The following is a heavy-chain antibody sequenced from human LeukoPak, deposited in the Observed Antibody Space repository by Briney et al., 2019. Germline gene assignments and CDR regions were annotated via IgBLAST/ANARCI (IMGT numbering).Heavy chain of an antibody. J-gene: IGHJ4*02. CDR3: ARGISSSSCCHFDH. CDR2: INQDGSEK. V-gene: IGHV3-7*01. CDR1: GFTFSSYW. D-gene: IGHD2-2*01. Sequence: GGSLRLSCAASGFTFSSYWMTWVRQAPGKGLEWVANINQDGSEKHYVDSVKGRFTISRDNAKNSLYLQMNSLRAEDTAVYYCARGISSSSCCHFDHWGQRTLVTVSS.